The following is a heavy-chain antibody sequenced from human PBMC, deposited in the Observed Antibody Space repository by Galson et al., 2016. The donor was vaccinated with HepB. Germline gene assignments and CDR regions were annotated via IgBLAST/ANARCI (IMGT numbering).Heavy chain of an antibody. CDR2: IKEDGSDK. J-gene: IGHJ4*02. V-gene: IGHV3-7*01. CDR1: GFTFSKNW. Sequence: SLRLSCAVSGFTFSKNWMSWVRQAPGKGLEWVANIKEDGSDKFYVDSVKGRFTISRDNAKNSLYLQMSSLRVEDTAVYYCVGIGVVIPATKLDYWGQGTLVTVSS. CDR3: VGIGVVIPATKLDY. D-gene: IGHD2-2*01.